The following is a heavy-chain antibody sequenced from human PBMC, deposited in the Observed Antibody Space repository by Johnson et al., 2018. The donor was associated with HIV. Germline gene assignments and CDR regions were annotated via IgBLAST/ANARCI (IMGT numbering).Heavy chain of an antibody. Sequence: QVQLVESGGGVVQPGGSLRLSCAASGFTFSSYGMHWVRQAPGKGLEWVAFIRYDGSNKYYADSVKGRFTISRDTSKNTLYFQMNGLRAEDTAVYYCAKQNRGAFDIWGQGTMVTVSS. CDR2: IRYDGSNK. CDR1: GFTFSSYG. J-gene: IGHJ3*02. V-gene: IGHV3-30*02. CDR3: AKQNRGAFDI.